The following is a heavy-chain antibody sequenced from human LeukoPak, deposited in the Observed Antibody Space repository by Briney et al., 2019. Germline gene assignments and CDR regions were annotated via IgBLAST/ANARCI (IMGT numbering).Heavy chain of an antibody. J-gene: IGHJ4*02. Sequence: PGGSLRLSCAASGFTVSSNYMSWVRQAPGKGLEWVSAIYSGGSTYYADSVKGRFTISRDNSKNTLYLQMNSLRAEDTAVYYCARDSGGYYFDYWGQGTLVTVSS. CDR3: ARDSGGYYFDY. CDR2: IYSGGST. D-gene: IGHD1-14*01. CDR1: GFTVSSNY. V-gene: IGHV3-53*01.